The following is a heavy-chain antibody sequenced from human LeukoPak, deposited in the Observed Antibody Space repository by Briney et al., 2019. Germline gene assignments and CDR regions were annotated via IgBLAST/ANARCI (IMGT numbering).Heavy chain of an antibody. D-gene: IGHD3-3*01. J-gene: IGHJ4*02. CDR3: AKDGSPYYDFWSGYYTFDY. CDR1: GFTFSSYG. V-gene: IGHV3-30*02. Sequence: GGSLRLSCAASGFTFSSYGMHWVRQAPGKGLEWVAFIRYDGSNKYYADSVKGRFTISRDNSKNTLYLQMNSLRAEDTAVYYCAKDGSPYYDFWSGYYTFDYWGQGTLVTVSS. CDR2: IRYDGSNK.